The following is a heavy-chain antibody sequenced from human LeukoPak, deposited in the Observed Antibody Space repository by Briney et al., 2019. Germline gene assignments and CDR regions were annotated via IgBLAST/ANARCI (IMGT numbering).Heavy chain of an antibody. Sequence: PSETLSLTCTVSALSVSSGYWKWIRQRPGKGLEWIGYIYYSGSTKYNPSLMSRVTISVDTSKSQFSLKLTSVTAADTAVYYGARVSPLYWYFDLWGRGTLVTVSS. J-gene: IGHJ2*01. V-gene: IGHV4-59*02. CDR3: ARVSPLYWYFDL. CDR2: IYYSGST. CDR1: ALSVSSGY.